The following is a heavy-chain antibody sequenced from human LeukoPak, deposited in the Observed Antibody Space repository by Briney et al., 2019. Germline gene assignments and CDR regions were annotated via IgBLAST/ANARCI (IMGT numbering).Heavy chain of an antibody. Sequence: GGSLRLYCAASGFTFSSYWMSWVRQAPGKGLEWVANIKQDGSEKYYVDSVKGRFTISRDNAKNSLYLQMNSLKAEDTAVYYCARDLEGRWPPPYYYYYMDVWGKGTTVTVSS. CDR1: GFTFSSYW. J-gene: IGHJ6*03. CDR3: ARDLEGRWPPPYYYYYMDV. D-gene: IGHD4-23*01. V-gene: IGHV3-7*01. CDR2: IKQDGSEK.